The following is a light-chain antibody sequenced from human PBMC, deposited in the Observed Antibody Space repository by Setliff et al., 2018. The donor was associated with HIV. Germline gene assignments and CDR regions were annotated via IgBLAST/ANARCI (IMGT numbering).Light chain of an antibody. J-gene: IGLJ1*01. Sequence: QSALTQPASVSGSPGQSITISCTGTSTDVGTYNLVSWYQQHPGKAPKLMIYDVSKRPSGVSNRFSGSKSGNTASLTISGLQAEDEADYYCCSYAGSSALYVFGIGTKVTVL. CDR3: CSYAGSSALYV. V-gene: IGLV2-23*02. CDR2: DVS. CDR1: STDVGTYNL.